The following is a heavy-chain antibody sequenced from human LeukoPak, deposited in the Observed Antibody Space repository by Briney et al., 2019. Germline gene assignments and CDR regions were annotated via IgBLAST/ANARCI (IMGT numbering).Heavy chain of an antibody. D-gene: IGHD3-16*01. CDR3: ARRNDPYYFDY. CDR2: IYYSGSS. J-gene: IGHJ4*02. Sequence: SETLSLTCTVSGGSISSGDYYWSWIRQPPGKGLEWIGYIYYSGSSFYNPSLKSRLTISVDRSKNHFSLNLSSVTAADTAVYYCARRNDPYYFDYWGQGTLVTVSS. V-gene: IGHV4-30-4*08. CDR1: GGSISSGDYY.